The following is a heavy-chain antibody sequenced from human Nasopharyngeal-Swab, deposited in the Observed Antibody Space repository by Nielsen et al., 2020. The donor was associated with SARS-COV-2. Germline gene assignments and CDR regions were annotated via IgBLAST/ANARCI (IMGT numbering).Heavy chain of an antibody. CDR2: IYYSGST. CDR3: ARHEGAGSGSFFDY. J-gene: IGHJ4*02. D-gene: IGHD3-10*01. Sequence: WIRQPPGKGLEWIGSIYYSGSTYYNPSLKSRVTISVDTAKNQFSLKLSSVTAADTAVYYCARHEGAGSGSFFDYWGQGTLVTAPQ. V-gene: IGHV4-39*01.